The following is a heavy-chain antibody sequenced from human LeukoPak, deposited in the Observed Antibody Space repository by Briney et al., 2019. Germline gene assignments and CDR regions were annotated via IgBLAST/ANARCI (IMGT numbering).Heavy chain of an antibody. CDR2: IYYSGST. Sequence: SETLSLTCTASGGSISSGSYYWGWIRQPPGKGLEWIGSIYYSGSTYYNPSLKSRVTISVDTSKNQFSLKLSSVTAADTAVYYCARRYCSGGSCYREYFDPWGQGTLVTVSS. V-gene: IGHV4-39*01. J-gene: IGHJ5*02. CDR3: ARRYCSGGSCYREYFDP. CDR1: GGSISSGSYY. D-gene: IGHD2-15*01.